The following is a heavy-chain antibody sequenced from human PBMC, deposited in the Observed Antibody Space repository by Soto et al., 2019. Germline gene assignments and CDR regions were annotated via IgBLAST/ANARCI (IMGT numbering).Heavy chain of an antibody. CDR2: IYYSGST. CDR1: GGSISSGGYY. D-gene: IGHD4-17*01. CDR3: ARGILKDYGDYYFDY. Sequence: SETLSLTCTVSGGSISSGGYYWSWIRQHPGKGLEWIGYIYYSGSTYYNPSLKSRVTISVDTSKNQFSLKLSSVTAADTAVYYCARGILKDYGDYYFDYWGQGTLVTVSS. V-gene: IGHV4-31*03. J-gene: IGHJ4*02.